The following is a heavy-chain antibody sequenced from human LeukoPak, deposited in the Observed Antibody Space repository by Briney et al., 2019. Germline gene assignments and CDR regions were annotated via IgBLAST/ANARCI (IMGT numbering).Heavy chain of an antibody. CDR3: ARRGSGDCYHY. V-gene: IGHV3-21*01. CDR1: GFTFSSYS. Sequence: GGSLRLSCAASGFTFSSYSMNWVRQAPGKGLEWVSSISSRSSYIYYADSVKGRFTISRDNAKNSLYLQMNSLRAEDTAVYYCARRGSGDCYHYWGQGTLVTVSS. CDR2: ISSRSSYI. D-gene: IGHD2-21*02. J-gene: IGHJ4*02.